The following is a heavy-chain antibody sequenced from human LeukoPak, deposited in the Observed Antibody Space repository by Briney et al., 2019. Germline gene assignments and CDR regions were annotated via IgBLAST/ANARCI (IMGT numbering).Heavy chain of an antibody. CDR2: ITPIFGTA. CDR3: ARDRYHYYDSSGYYSN. D-gene: IGHD3-22*01. V-gene: IGHV1-69*13. CDR1: GDTFTSSA. Sequence: ASVKVSCKASGDTFTSSAISWVRQAPGQGLEWMGGITPIFGTADYAQKFQGRVTITADESTSTAYMELSSMRSEDTAVYYCARDRYHYYDSSGYYSNWGQGTLVTVSS. J-gene: IGHJ4*02.